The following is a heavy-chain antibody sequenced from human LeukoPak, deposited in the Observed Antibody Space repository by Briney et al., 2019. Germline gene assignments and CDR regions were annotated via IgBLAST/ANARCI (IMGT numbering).Heavy chain of an antibody. CDR1: GYTVISYG. J-gene: IGHJ4*02. Sequence: ASVKVSCKASGYTVISYGISWVRQAPGQGLEWMGWISAYNGNTNYAQKLQGRVTMTTDTSTSTAYMELRSLRSDDTAVYYCARDGDCSSTSCPDYWGQGTLVTVSS. D-gene: IGHD2-2*03. CDR2: ISAYNGNT. V-gene: IGHV1-18*01. CDR3: ARDGDCSSTSCPDY.